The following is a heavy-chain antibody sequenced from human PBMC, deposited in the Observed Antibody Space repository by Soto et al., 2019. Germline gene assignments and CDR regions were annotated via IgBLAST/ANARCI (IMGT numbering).Heavy chain of an antibody. CDR2: IIPMYGTT. Sequence: QVQLVQSGAEVKKPGSSVKVSCKASGGTFRSYVTSWVRQAPGQGLEWLGGIIPMYGTTYYAQTFQDRVTISADESTSTAFMELSSLRSEYTDVYYCARIGTLDWIDDYWGQGTLVTVSS. CDR3: ARIGTLDWIDDY. V-gene: IGHV1-69*12. J-gene: IGHJ4*02. D-gene: IGHD1-1*01. CDR1: GGTFRSYV.